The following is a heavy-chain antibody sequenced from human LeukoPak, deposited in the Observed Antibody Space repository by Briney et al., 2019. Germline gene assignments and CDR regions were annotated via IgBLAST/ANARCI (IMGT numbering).Heavy chain of an antibody. D-gene: IGHD6-19*01. CDR3: ARDRRAVAGSGVDY. V-gene: IGHV3-21*01. CDR2: ISSSSSYI. CDR1: GFTFSSYS. Sequence: GGSLRLSCAASGFTFSSYSMSWVRQAPGKGLEWVSSISSSSSYIYYADSVKGRFTISRDNAKNSLYLQMNSLRAEDTAVYYCARDRRAVAGSGVDYWGQETLVTVSS. J-gene: IGHJ4*02.